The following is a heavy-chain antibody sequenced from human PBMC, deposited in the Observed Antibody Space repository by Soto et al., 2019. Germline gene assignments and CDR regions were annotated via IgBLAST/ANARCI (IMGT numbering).Heavy chain of an antibody. Sequence: PSETLSLTCTVSGGPISSYYWSWIRQPPGKGLEWIGYIYYSGSTNYNPSLKSRVTISVDTSKNQFSLKLSSVTAADTAVYYCARTTYYYDSSGYYYNYYYYGMDVWGQGTTVTVSS. J-gene: IGHJ6*02. V-gene: IGHV4-59*01. CDR3: ARTTYYYDSSGYYYNYYYYGMDV. CDR1: GGPISSYY. D-gene: IGHD3-22*01. CDR2: IYYSGST.